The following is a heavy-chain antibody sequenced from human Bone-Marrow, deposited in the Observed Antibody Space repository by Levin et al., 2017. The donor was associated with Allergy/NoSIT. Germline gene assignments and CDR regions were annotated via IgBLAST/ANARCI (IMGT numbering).Heavy chain of an antibody. Sequence: SCAASGFTFSSYGMSWVRQAPGKGLEWVSAISGSGGSTYYADSVKGRFTISRDNSKNTLYLQMNSLRAEDTAVYYCAKRLGYSSSWYPGYFDYWGQGTLVTVSS. CDR1: GFTFSSYG. D-gene: IGHD6-13*01. CDR2: ISGSGGST. CDR3: AKRLGYSSSWYPGYFDY. J-gene: IGHJ4*02. V-gene: IGHV3-23*01.